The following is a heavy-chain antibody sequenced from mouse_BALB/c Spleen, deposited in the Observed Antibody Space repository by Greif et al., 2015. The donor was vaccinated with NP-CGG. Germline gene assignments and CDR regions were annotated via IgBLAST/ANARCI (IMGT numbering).Heavy chain of an antibody. CDR3: ARRRYDLYYFDS. D-gene: IGHD2-14*01. Sequence: VQLQQSGPELVKPGASVKMSSKSSGYTFTSYVLHWVRQKPGQGLEWIGYINLYNDGTKYSEKFKGKATLTSDKSSSTAYMELSSLTSEDSAVYYCARRRYDLYYFDSWGQGTTLTVSS. J-gene: IGHJ2*01. CDR2: INLYNDGT. V-gene: IGHV1-14*01. CDR1: GYTFTSYV.